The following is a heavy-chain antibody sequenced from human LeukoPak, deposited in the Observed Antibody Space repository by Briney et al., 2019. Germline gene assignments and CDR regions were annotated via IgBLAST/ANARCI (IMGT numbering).Heavy chain of an antibody. CDR1: GVSITSDYYY. J-gene: IGHJ4*02. D-gene: IGHD6-19*01. Sequence: PSQTLSLTCTVSGVSITSDYYYWSWIRQPAGKGLEWIGRIYSSGSTNYNPSLKSRVTISVDRSKNQFSLKLSSVTAADTAVYYCATGGWYFDYWGQGTLVTVSS. V-gene: IGHV4-61*02. CDR2: IYSSGST. CDR3: ATGGWYFDY.